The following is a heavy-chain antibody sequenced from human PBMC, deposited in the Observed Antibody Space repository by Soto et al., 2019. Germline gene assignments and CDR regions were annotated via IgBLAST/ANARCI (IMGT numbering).Heavy chain of an antibody. J-gene: IGHJ4*02. D-gene: IGHD3-10*01. V-gene: IGHV3-23*01. CDR2: ISGSGGGT. CDR1: GFTFSSFA. Sequence: EVQLLESGGGLVQPGESLRLSCAASGFTFSSFAMSWVRQAPGKGLEWVSAISGSGGGTYSADSVKGRFTISRDNYKNTLYLQMNSLRAEDTAVYYCAKDRLDLTYYGSGSLPDYWGQGTLVTVSS. CDR3: AKDRLDLTYYGSGSLPDY.